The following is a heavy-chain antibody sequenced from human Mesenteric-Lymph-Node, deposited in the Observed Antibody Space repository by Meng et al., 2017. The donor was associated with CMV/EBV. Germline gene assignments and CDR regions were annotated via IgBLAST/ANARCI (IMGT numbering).Heavy chain of an antibody. Sequence: GGSLRLSCAASGFTFSSYAMSWVRQAPGKGLEWVSAISGSGGSTYYADSVKGRFTISRDNSKNTLYLQMNSLRAEDTAVYYCAKDLRSAPAADYYYYYGMDVWGQGTTVTVSS. J-gene: IGHJ6*02. CDR2: ISGSGGST. V-gene: IGHV3-23*01. CDR3: AKDLRSAPAADYYYYYGMDV. D-gene: IGHD2-2*01. CDR1: GFTFSSYA.